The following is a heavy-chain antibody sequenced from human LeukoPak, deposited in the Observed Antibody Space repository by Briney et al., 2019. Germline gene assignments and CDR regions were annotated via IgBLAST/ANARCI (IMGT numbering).Heavy chain of an antibody. CDR1: GYTFTSYG. CDR3: ARVATVTPFDY. Sequence: GASVKVSCKASGYTFTSYGISWVRQAPGQGLEWMGRINPNSGGTNYAQKFQGRVTMTRDTSISTAYMELSRLRSDDTAVYYCARVATVTPFDYWGQGTLVTVSS. J-gene: IGHJ4*02. V-gene: IGHV1-2*06. D-gene: IGHD4-17*01. CDR2: INPNSGGT.